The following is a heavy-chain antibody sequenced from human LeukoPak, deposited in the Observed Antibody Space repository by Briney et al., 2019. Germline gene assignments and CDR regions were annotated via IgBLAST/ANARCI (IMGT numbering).Heavy chain of an antibody. J-gene: IGHJ4*02. CDR3: ARAGYCSSTSCPAFDY. Sequence: SETLSLTCTVSGGSISSYYWSWIRQPAGKGLEWIGRIYTSGSTNYNPSLKSRVTMSVDTSKNQFSLKLSSVTAADTAVYYCARAGYCSSTSCPAFDYWGQGTLVTVSS. CDR1: GGSISSYY. V-gene: IGHV4-4*07. D-gene: IGHD2-2*01. CDR2: IYTSGST.